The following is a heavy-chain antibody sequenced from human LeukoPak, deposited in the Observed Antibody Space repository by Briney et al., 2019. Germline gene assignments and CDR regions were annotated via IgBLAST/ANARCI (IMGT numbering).Heavy chain of an antibody. CDR1: AYSISSGYY. V-gene: IGHV4-38-2*01. D-gene: IGHD6-13*01. CDR3: ARNPIAAAGTSYYYYYYYMNV. CDR2: IYTSGST. J-gene: IGHJ6*03. Sequence: SETLSLTCAVSAYSISSGYYWGWIRQPAGKGLEWIGRIYTSGSTNYNPSLKSRVTISVDTSKNQFSLKLSSVTAADTAVYYCARNPIAAAGTSYYYYYYYMNVWGKGTTVTVSS.